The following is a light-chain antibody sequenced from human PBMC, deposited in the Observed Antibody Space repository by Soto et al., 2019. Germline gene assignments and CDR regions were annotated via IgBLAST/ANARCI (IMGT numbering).Light chain of an antibody. J-gene: IGKJ1*01. Sequence: EIVMTQSPATLSVSPGARATLSCRACQSVSSNLAWSQQKPGQAPKLLIYGPSTSATGIPARFSGSGSGTECTHTFSSLQSEDFAVYYCQQYNNWPPLTFGQGTKVKIK. V-gene: IGKV3-15*01. CDR2: GPS. CDR3: QQYNNWPPLT. CDR1: QSVSSN.